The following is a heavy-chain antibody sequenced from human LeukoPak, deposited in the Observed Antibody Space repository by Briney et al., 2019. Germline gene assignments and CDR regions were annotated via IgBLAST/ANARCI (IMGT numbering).Heavy chain of an antibody. CDR2: IYYSGST. Sequence: SETLSLTCTVSGGSISSYYWSWIRQPPGKGLEWIGYIYYSGSTNYNPSLKSRVTISVDTSKNQFSLKLSSVTAADTAVYYCARGDYYDNYFDYWGQGTLVTVSS. D-gene: IGHD3-22*01. J-gene: IGHJ4*02. V-gene: IGHV4-59*01. CDR1: GGSISSYY. CDR3: ARGDYYDNYFDY.